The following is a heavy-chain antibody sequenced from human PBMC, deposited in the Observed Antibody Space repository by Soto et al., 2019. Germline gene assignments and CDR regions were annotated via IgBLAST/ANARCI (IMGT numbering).Heavy chain of an antibody. CDR2: INHSGST. CDR3: ARGLQPDFDY. CDR1: GGSFSGYY. Sequence: SETLSLTCAVYGGSFSGYYWSWIRQPPGKGLEWIGEINHSGSTNYNPSLKSRVTISVDTSKNQFSLKLSSVTAADTAVYYCARGLQPDFDYWGQGTLVTVSS. V-gene: IGHV4-34*01. D-gene: IGHD4-4*01. J-gene: IGHJ4*02.